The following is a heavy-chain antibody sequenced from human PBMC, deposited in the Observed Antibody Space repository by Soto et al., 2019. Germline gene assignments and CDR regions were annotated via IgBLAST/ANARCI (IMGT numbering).Heavy chain of an antibody. V-gene: IGHV4-31*03. CDR3: ARGVSLTADYYYIDV. CDR1: GVSISSGGYY. J-gene: IGHJ6*03. CDR2: IYYSGST. Sequence: HVQLQESGPGLVKTSQTLSLTCTVSGVSISSGGYYWSWIRQHQGKGLEWIGYIYYSGSTYSNPSLKSRVTISVATSKNQFSLKLSSVTAADTAVYYCARGVSLTADYYYIDVWGKGTTVTVSS.